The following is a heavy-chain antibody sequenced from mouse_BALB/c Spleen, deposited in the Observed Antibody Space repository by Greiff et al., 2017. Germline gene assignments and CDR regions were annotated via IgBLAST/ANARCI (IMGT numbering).Heavy chain of an antibody. CDR3: ARDYYGSNYYFDY. Sequence: VQLQQSGAELARPGASVKLSCKASGYTFTSYWMQWVKQRPGQGLEWIGAIYPGDGDTRYTQKFKGKATLTADKSSSTAYMQLSSLASEDSAVYYCARDYYGSNYYFDYWGQGTTLTVSS. CDR2: IYPGDGDT. V-gene: IGHV1-87*01. CDR1: GYTFTSYW. D-gene: IGHD1-1*01. J-gene: IGHJ2*01.